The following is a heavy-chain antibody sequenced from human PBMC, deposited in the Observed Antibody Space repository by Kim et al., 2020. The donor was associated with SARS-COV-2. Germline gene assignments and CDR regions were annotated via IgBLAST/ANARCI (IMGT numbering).Heavy chain of an antibody. J-gene: IGHJ4*02. V-gene: IGHV4-39*01. CDR3: ARAVIVGATVDY. Sequence: YSTPSLKSRVTISVDTSKSQFSLRLSSVTAADTAVYYCARAVIVGATVDYWGQGTLVTVSS. D-gene: IGHD1-26*01.